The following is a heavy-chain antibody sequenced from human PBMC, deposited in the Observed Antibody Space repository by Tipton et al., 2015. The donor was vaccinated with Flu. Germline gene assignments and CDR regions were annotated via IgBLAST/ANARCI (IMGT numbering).Heavy chain of an antibody. CDR2: IYTTGST. J-gene: IGHJ4*02. D-gene: IGHD1-26*01. CDR1: GGSITRTNYY. CDR3: ARDGPSGKHTD. V-gene: IGHV4-61*02. Sequence: TLSLTCTVSGGSITRTNYYWSWIRQPAGEGLEWIGRIYTTGSTNYNPSLENRLTISIDTSRNQVSLNVTSVTAADTARYYCARDGPSGKHTDWGQGSLVTVSS.